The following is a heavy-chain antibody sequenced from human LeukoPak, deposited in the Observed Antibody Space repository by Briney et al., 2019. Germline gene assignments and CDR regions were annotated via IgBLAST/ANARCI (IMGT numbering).Heavy chain of an antibody. D-gene: IGHD6-19*01. J-gene: IGHJ4*02. CDR2: INHSGST. CDR1: GGSFSGYY. CDR3: ARGRRQWLVPHFDY. Sequence: PSETLSLTCAVYGGSFSGYYWSWIRQPPGKGLEWIGEINHSGSTNYNPSLKSRVTISVDTSKNQFSLKLSSVTAADTAVYYCARGRRQWLVPHFDYWGQGTLVTVS. V-gene: IGHV4-34*01.